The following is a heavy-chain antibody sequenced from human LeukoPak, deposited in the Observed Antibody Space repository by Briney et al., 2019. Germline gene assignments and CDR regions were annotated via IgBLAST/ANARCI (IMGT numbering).Heavy chain of an antibody. V-gene: IGHV1-69*04. J-gene: IGHJ6*02. CDR1: GGTFSSYA. CDR2: IIPILGIA. CDR3: ARGGYYGSGNYYYYGMDV. D-gene: IGHD3-10*01. Sequence: SVKVSCKASGGTFSSYAISWVRQAPGQGLEWMGRIIPILGIANYAQKFQGRVTITADKSTSTAYMELSSLRSEDTAVYYCARGGYYGSGNYYYYGMDVWGQGTTVTVSS.